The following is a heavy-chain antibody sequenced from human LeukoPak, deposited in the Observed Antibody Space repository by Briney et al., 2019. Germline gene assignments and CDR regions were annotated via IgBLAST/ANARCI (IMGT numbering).Heavy chain of an antibody. CDR1: GYTITNYG. Sequence: ASVKVSCKASGYTITNYGITWVRQAPGQGLEWMGWISAYNGNTNYAQRLQGRVNMTTDTSTTTVYLELRSLRSDDTAVYYCARDYYYDTSGYYRFDYWGQGTLVTVSS. J-gene: IGHJ4*02. CDR3: ARDYYYDTSGYYRFDY. D-gene: IGHD3-22*01. CDR2: ISAYNGNT. V-gene: IGHV1-18*01.